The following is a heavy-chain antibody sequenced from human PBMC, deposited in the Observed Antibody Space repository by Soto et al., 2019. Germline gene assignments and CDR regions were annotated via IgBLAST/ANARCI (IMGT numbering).Heavy chain of an antibody. V-gene: IGHV1-69*01. CDR3: ARNTIFGVVYGMDV. CDR2: IIPIFGTA. J-gene: IGHJ6*02. Sequence: QSGAEVKKPXXXXKVSXXXXXXTFSSYAIXXXXXXXXXXXXWXGGIIPIFGTANYAQKFQGRVTITADESTSTAYMELSSLRSEDTAVYYCARNTIFGVVYGMDVWGQGTTVTVSS. D-gene: IGHD3-3*01. CDR1: XXTFSSYA.